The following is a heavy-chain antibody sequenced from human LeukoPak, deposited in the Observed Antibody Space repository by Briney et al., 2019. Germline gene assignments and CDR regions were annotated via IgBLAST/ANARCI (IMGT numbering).Heavy chain of an antibody. CDR3: ASPELLCFGGVNSGFDY. CDR2: IYYSGST. D-gene: IGHD3-10*01. CDR1: GGSISSYY. V-gene: IGHV4-59*01. J-gene: IGHJ4*02. Sequence: SETLSLTCTVSGGSISSYYWSWIRQPPGKGLEWIGYIYYSGSTNYNPSLKSRVTISVDTSKNQFSLKLSSVTAADTAVFYCASPELLCFGGVNSGFDYWARGPLVTVSS.